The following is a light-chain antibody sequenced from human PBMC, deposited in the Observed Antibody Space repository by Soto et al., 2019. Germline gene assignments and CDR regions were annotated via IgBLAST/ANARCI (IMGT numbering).Light chain of an antibody. V-gene: IGKV3-20*01. CDR1: QSVSSSY. CDR2: GAS. Sequence: EIVLTQSPGTLSLSPGERATLSCRASQSVSSSYLAWYQQKPGQAPRPLIYGASSRAIGIPDRFSGSGSGTDFTLTISRLEPEDFAVDYCQQYGSSPWTLGQGTKVESK. J-gene: IGKJ1*01. CDR3: QQYGSSPWT.